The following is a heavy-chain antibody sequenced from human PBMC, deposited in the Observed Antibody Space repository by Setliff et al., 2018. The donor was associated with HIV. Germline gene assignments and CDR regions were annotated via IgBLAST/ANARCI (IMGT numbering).Heavy chain of an antibody. CDR1: GGSISDSSW. J-gene: IGHJ4*02. V-gene: IGHV4-4*02. CDR3: ATRGDEGFDY. Sequence: SETLSLTCAVSGGSISDSSWWSWVRQPPGKGLEWIGEIYHTGSTNYNPSLKSRVTISLDTSKNQVFLKLTSVTAADTAVYYCATRGDEGFDYWGQGTLVTVSS. CDR2: IYHTGST. D-gene: IGHD3-10*01.